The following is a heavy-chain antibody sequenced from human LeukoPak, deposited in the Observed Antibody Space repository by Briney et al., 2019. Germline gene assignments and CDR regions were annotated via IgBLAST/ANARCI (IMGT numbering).Heavy chain of an antibody. CDR2: IYTSGST. D-gene: IGHD6-13*01. CDR3: ASISDIAAAGRDY. J-gene: IGHJ4*02. V-gene: IGHV4-61*02. Sequence: SETLSLTCTVSGGSISSGSYYWSWIRQPAGKGLEWIGRIYTSGSTNYNPSLKSRVTISVDTSKNQFSLKLSSVTAADTAVYYCASISDIAAAGRDYWGQGTLVTVSS. CDR1: GGSISSGSYY.